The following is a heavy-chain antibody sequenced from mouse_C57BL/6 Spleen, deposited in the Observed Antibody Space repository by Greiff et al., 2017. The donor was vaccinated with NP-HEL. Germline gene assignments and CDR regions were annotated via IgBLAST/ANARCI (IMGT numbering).Heavy chain of an antibody. CDR2: IYPRSGNT. CDR3: ARWEGSYWYFDV. V-gene: IGHV1-81*01. Sequence: QVQLQQSGAELARPGASVKLSCKASGYTFTSYGISWVKQRTGQGLEWIGEIYPRSGNTYYNEKFKGKATLTADKTSSTAYMELRGLTSEDSAVYFCARWEGSYWYFDVWGTGTTVTVAS. CDR1: GYTFTSYG. D-gene: IGHD4-1*01. J-gene: IGHJ1*03.